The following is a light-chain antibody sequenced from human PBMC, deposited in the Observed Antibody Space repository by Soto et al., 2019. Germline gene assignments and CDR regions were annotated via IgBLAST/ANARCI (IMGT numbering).Light chain of an antibody. CDR3: SSFTSRFTFNYI. Sequence: QAVVTQPPSASGTPGQRVTISCSGSSSNIGSNTVNWYQQLPGTAPKLLIYSNNQRPSGVPDRFSGSKSGTSASLAISGLQSEDEADYYCSSFTSRFTFNYIFGTGTKVTVL. J-gene: IGLJ1*01. CDR2: SNN. CDR1: SSNIGSNT. V-gene: IGLV1-44*01.